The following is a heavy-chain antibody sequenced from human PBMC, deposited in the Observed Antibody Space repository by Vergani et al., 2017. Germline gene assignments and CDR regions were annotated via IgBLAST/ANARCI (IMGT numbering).Heavy chain of an antibody. J-gene: IGHJ4*02. D-gene: IGHD3-16*01. Sequence: QVQLVESGGGVVQRGGSLRLSCATSGLTLSNYEMQWIRQGPGKGLEFVAFIQFDGSNQYYADSVKGRFTLSRDFSKNTLYLQMNSLRTDDTATYYCAKHFRGWGIDYWGQGTQVIVSS. CDR1: GLTLSNYE. V-gene: IGHV3-30*02. CDR3: AKHFRGWGIDY. CDR2: IQFDGSNQ.